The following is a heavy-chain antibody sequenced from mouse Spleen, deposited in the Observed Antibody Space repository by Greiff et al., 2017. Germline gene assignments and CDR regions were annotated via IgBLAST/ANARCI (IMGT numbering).Heavy chain of an antibody. D-gene: IGHD2-13*01. Sequence: EVQLVESGGGLVKPGGSLKLSCAASGFTFSSYAMSWVRQTPEKRLEWVATISSGGSYTYYPDSVKGRFTISRDNAKNTLYLQMSSLRSEDTAMYYCARHDSSYWYVDVWGAGTTVTVSS. CDR1: GFTFSSYA. V-gene: IGHV5-9-3*01. J-gene: IGHJ1*01. CDR2: ISSGGSYT. CDR3: ARHDSSYWYVDV.